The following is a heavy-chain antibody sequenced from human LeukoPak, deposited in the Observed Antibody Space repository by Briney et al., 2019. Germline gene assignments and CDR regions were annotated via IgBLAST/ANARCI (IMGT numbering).Heavy chain of an antibody. Sequence: SETLSLTCTVSGGSISSYYWSWIRQPPGKGLEWIGYIYTSGSTNYNPSRKSRVPISVDTSKNQFSLKLSSVTAADTAVYYCARHQTYYDFWSGYYTGWFDPWGQGTLVTVSS. CDR2: IYTSGST. D-gene: IGHD3-3*01. CDR1: GGSISSYY. J-gene: IGHJ5*02. CDR3: ARHQTYYDFWSGYYTGWFDP. V-gene: IGHV4-4*09.